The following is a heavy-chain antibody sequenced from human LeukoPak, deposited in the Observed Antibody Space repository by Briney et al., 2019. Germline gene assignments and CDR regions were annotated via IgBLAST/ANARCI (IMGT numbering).Heavy chain of an antibody. D-gene: IGHD2-8*02. J-gene: IGHJ4*02. CDR1: GYTFTDYS. Sequence: SVNVSCKASGYTFTDYSIHWVRQAPGQGLEWMGWINPNNWGPNLQQMFRDSGTIVRRTFLRTVHMELSRRKSDDTALYYCALILAIDSWGQGTLVSVSS. CDR2: INPNNWGP. CDR3: ALILAIDS. V-gene: IGHV1-2*02.